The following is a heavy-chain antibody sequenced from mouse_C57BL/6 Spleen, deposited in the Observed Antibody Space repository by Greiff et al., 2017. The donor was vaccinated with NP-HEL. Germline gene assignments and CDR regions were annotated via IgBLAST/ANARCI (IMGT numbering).Heavy chain of an antibody. CDR2: ISSGGDYI. CDR3: TRAGTEGGVYYFDY. V-gene: IGHV5-9-1*02. CDR1: GFTFSSYA. D-gene: IGHD4-1*01. Sequence: EVKLVESGEGLVKPGGSLKLSCAASGFTFSSYAMSWVRQTPEKRLEWVAYISSGGDYIYYADTVKGRFTISRDNARNTLYLQMSSLKSEDTAMYYCTRAGTEGGVYYFDYWGQGTTLTVSS. J-gene: IGHJ2*01.